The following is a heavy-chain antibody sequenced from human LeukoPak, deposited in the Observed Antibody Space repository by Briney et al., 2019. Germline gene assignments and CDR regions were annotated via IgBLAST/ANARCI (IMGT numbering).Heavy chain of an antibody. CDR1: GFTFSSYW. CDR2: INQDGSEQ. D-gene: IGHD4-17*01. V-gene: IGHV3-7*01. CDR3: AMGLDYVFNF. J-gene: IGHJ4*02. Sequence: GGSLRLSCAASGFTFSSYWMSWVRQAPGKGLEWVANINQDGSEQYYVDSVKGRFTISRDNAKNSLYLQMNTLRAEDTAVYYCAMGLDYVFNFWGQGTLVTVSS.